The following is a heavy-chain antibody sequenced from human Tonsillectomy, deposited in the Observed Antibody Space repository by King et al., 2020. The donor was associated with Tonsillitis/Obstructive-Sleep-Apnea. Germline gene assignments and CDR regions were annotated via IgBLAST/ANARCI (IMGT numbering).Heavy chain of an antibody. J-gene: IGHJ6*03. D-gene: IGHD5-24*01. V-gene: IGHV2-5*02. CDR2: IYWDDYK. CDR3: VHRQATQVLNYSYYMDV. CDR1: GFSLSTSGVG. Sequence: VTLKESGPTLVKPTQTLTLTCIFSGFSLSTSGVGVGGIRQPPGKALEWLALIYWDDYKRYSPPLRSRLSITTDTPKNQVVLTMTNMDPVDTATYYRVHRQATQVLNYSYYMDVWGKGTTVTVSS.